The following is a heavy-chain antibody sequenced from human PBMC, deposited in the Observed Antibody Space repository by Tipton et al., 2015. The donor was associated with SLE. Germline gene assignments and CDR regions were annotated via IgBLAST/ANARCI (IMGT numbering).Heavy chain of an antibody. V-gene: IGHV3-30*18. CDR1: GFTFSSFG. D-gene: IGHD3-10*01. Sequence: SLRLSCVASGFTFSSFGMHWVRQAPGKGLEWVAVISYDGSNKYSADSVKGRFTISRDNSKNTLYLQMNSLRAEDTAVYYCAKDLRRRFGSWFYYYYGMDVWGQGTTVTVSS. J-gene: IGHJ6*02. CDR2: ISYDGSNK. CDR3: AKDLRRRFGSWFYYYYGMDV.